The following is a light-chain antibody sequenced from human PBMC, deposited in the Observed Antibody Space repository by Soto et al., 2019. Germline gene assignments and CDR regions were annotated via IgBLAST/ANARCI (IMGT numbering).Light chain of an antibody. J-gene: IGKJ5*01. Sequence: EFVLTQSPGTLSLSPGERATLSCRASQTVRSNYLAWYQQKPGQAPRLLIYDASSRATGIPDRFSGGGSGTDFTLTISRLEPEDFAVYYCQQYNNWPLTFGPGTRLEIK. CDR1: QTVRSNY. CDR3: QQYNNWPLT. CDR2: DAS. V-gene: IGKV3D-20*02.